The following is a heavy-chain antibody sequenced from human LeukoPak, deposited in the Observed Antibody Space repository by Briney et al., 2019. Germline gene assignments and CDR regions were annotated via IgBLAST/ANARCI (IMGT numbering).Heavy chain of an antibody. CDR3: ASLRRGGATTGYYFDY. J-gene: IGHJ4*02. D-gene: IGHD1-26*01. V-gene: IGHV4-39*01. CDR2: IYYSGST. CDR1: GGSISSSSYY. Sequence: PSETLSLTCTVSGGSISSSSYYWGWIRQPPGKGLEWIGSIYYSGSTYYNPSLKSRVTISVDTSKNQFSLKLSSVTAADTAVYYCASLRRGGATTGYYFDYWGQGTLVTVSS.